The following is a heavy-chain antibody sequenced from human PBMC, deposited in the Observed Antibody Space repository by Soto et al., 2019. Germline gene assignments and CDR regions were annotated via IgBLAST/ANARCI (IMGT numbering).Heavy chain of an antibody. Sequence: FGPTLVNPTETLTVTCTFSGFSLTSPGMCVSWIRQSPGKALEWLALIERDDDDKYYSTSLKTRLTISKDTRKNQVVLTMANMDPADTATYYCARSIRGPRGFNGMDVWGQGTTVTVSS. V-gene: IGHV2-70*13. J-gene: IGHJ6*02. D-gene: IGHD1-20*01. CDR1: GFSLTSPGMC. CDR2: IERDDDDK. CDR3: ARSIRGPRGFNGMDV.